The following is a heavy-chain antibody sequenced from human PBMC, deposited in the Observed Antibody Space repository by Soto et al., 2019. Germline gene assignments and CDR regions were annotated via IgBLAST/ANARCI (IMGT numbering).Heavy chain of an antibody. Sequence: ASVNVSCKASGYTFTGYYMHWVRQAPGQGLEWMGWINPNSGGTNYAQKFQGRVTMTRDTSISTAYMELSRLRSDDTAVYYCAREGDRGVISGSYYGMDVWGQGTTVTVSS. CDR3: AREGDRGVISGSYYGMDV. CDR1: GYTFTGYY. V-gene: IGHV1-2*02. CDR2: INPNSGGT. J-gene: IGHJ6*02. D-gene: IGHD3-10*01.